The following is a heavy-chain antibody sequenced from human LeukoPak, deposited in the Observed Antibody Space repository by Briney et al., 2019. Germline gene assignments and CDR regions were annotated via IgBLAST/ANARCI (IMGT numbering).Heavy chain of an antibody. CDR2: IIPIFGTA. CDR1: GGTFSSYA. V-gene: IGHV1-69*13. J-gene: IGHJ4*02. D-gene: IGHD3-9*01. CDR3: ARGKVSYDILTGYYSLDY. Sequence: VASVTVSFKASGGTFSSYAISWVRQAPGQGLEWMGGIIPIFGTANYAQKFQGRVTITADESTSTAYMELSSLRSEDTAVYYCARGKVSYDILTGYYSLDYWGQGTLVTVSS.